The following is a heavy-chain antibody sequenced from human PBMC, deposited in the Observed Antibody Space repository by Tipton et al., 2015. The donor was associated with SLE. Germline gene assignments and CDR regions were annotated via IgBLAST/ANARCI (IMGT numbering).Heavy chain of an antibody. CDR3: AREVEGRPDAFDI. CDR2: IYTSGST. Sequence: LRLSCTVSGGSISSGSYYWGWIRQPAGKGLEWIGHIYTSGSTNYNPSPKSRVTISVDTSKNQFSLKLSSVTAADTAVYYCAREVEGRPDAFDIWGQGTMVTVSS. D-gene: IGHD2-2*01. V-gene: IGHV4-61*09. CDR1: GGSISSGSYY. J-gene: IGHJ3*02.